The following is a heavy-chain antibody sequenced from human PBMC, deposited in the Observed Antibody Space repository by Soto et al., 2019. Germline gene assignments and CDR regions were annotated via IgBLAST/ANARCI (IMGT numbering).Heavy chain of an antibody. V-gene: IGHV1-3*01. Sequence: QVQLVQSGAEVKKPGASVKVSCKASGYTFTSYAMQWVRQAPGQRLEWMGWINAGNGNTKYSQKLQGRVTITRDTPASTASMELSSLRSEDTAVSYCARDPGYSYGYNWGQGTLVTVSS. CDR3: ARDPGYSYGYN. CDR2: INAGNGNT. CDR1: GYTFTSYA. D-gene: IGHD5-18*01. J-gene: IGHJ4*02.